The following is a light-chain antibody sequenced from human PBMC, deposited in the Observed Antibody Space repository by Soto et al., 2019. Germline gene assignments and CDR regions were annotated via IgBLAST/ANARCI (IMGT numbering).Light chain of an antibody. CDR3: QQYDSSPPGYT. Sequence: EIVSTQSPGTLSLSPGERATLSCRASQSVSSTYLAWYQQKPGQAPRLLVYGASSRATGIPDRFSGSASGADFTLTISRLEPEDFAVYYCQQYDSSPPGYTFGQGTKLEIK. CDR2: GAS. J-gene: IGKJ2*01. V-gene: IGKV3-20*01. CDR1: QSVSSTY.